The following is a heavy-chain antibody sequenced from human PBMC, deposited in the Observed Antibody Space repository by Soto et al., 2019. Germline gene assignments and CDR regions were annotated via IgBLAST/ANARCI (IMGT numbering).Heavy chain of an antibody. J-gene: IGHJ5*02. D-gene: IGHD3-10*01. Sequence: GGSLRLSCAASGFTFSSYSMNWVRQAPGKGLEWVSSISSSSSYIYYADSVKGRFTISRDNAKNSLYLQMNSLRAEDTAVYYCARTPDGSGSYFNWFDPWGQGTLVTVSS. CDR2: ISSSSSYI. CDR1: GFTFSSYS. CDR3: ARTPDGSGSYFNWFDP. V-gene: IGHV3-21*01.